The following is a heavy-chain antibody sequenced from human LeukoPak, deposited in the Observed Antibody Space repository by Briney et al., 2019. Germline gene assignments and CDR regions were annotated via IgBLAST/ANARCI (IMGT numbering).Heavy chain of an antibody. V-gene: IGHV1-46*01. J-gene: IGHJ4*02. D-gene: IGHD2-21*02. Sequence: ASVKVSCKASGYTFTSYYMHWVRQAPGQGLEWMGIINPSGGSTSYAQKFQGRVTMTRDTSTSTVYMELSSLRSEDTAVYCCARGRGWRGGLDYCGGDCYPIDYWGQGTLVTVSS. CDR3: ARGRGWRGGLDYCGGDCYPIDY. CDR2: INPSGGST. CDR1: GYTFTSYY.